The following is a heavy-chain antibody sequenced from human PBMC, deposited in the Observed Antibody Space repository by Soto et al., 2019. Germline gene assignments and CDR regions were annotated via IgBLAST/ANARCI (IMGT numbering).Heavy chain of an antibody. J-gene: IGHJ4*02. CDR2: IYWDDDK. D-gene: IGHD3-9*01. V-gene: IGHV2-5*02. CDR1: GFSLSTSGVG. Sequence: SGPTLVNPTQTLTLTCTFSGFSLSTSGVGVGWIRQPPGKALEWLALIYWDDDKRYSPSLKSRLTITKDTSKNQVVLTMTNLDTVDTATYYCARSYYDILTGSYYYYFDYWGQGTLVTVSS. CDR3: ARSYYDILTGSYYYYFDY.